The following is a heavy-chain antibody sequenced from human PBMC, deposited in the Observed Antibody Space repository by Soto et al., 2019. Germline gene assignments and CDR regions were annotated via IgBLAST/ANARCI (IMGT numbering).Heavy chain of an antibody. CDR2: IYHGGST. J-gene: IGHJ6*02. CDR3: ARATDRFLDYYYGVDV. V-gene: IGHV4-30-2*01. CDR1: GGSISSSGYS. D-gene: IGHD1-1*01. Sequence: QLQLQESGSGLVKPSQTLSLTCGVSGGSISSSGYSWNWIRQPPGKGLEWIGYIYHGGSTYYNPSLESRVTSSVDRSKNQFSLKLASVTAADTAVYYCARATDRFLDYYYGVDVWGQGTTVTVSS.